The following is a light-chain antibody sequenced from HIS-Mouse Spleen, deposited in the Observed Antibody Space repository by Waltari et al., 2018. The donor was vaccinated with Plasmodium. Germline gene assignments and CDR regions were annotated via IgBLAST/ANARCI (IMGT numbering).Light chain of an antibody. Sequence: QSALTQPASVSGSPGQSNTISCTGTRSDGGGYNYVSWYQQHPGKAPNLMIYDVSNRPSGVSNRFSGSKSGNTASLTISGLQAEDEADYYCSSYTSSSTLVFGGGTKLTVL. J-gene: IGLJ2*01. CDR2: DVS. CDR1: RSDGGGYNY. V-gene: IGLV2-14*03. CDR3: SSYTSSSTLV.